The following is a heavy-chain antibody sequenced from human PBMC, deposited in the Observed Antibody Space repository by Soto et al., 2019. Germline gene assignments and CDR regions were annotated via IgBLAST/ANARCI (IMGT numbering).Heavy chain of an antibody. D-gene: IGHD3-16*02. V-gene: IGHV3-33*01. CDR3: ARDLGELSLWMDY. J-gene: IGHJ4*02. CDR2: IWYDGSNK. CDR1: GFTFSSYG. Sequence: QVQLVESGGGVVQPGRSLRLSCAASGFTFSSYGMHWVRQAPGKGLEWVAVIWYDGSNKYYADSVKGRFTISRDNSKNTMYLQMNSLRAEDTAVYYCARDLGELSLWMDYWGQGTLVTVSS.